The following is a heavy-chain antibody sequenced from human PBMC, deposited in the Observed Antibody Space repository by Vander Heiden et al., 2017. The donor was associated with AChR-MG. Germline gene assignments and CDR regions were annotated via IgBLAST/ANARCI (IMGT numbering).Heavy chain of an antibody. J-gene: IGHJ4*02. CDR1: GFTFSSYA. V-gene: IGHV3-30-3*01. Sequence: QVQLVESGGGVVQPGRSLRLSCAASGFTFSSYAMHWVRQAPGKGLEWVAVISYDGSNKYYADSVKGRFTISRDNSKNTLYLQMNSLRAEDTAVYYCARDERPLPPPIAVAGTLGYWGQGTLVTVSS. CDR2: ISYDGSNK. CDR3: ARDERPLPPPIAVAGTLGY. D-gene: IGHD6-19*01.